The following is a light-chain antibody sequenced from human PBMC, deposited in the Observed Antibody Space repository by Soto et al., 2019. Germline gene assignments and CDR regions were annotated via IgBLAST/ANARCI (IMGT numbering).Light chain of an antibody. J-gene: IGKJ4*01. CDR1: QSVSSY. Sequence: EIVLTQSPATLSLSPGERATLSCRASQSVSSYLAWYQQKPGQAPRLLIYDASNRATGIPARFSGSGSGTDFPLTISSLEPADFAVYYCQQRSNWPFLTFGGGTKVEIK. CDR2: DAS. CDR3: QQRSNWPFLT. V-gene: IGKV3-11*01.